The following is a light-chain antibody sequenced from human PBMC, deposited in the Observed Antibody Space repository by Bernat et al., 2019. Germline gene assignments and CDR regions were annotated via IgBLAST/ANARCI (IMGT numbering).Light chain of an antibody. Sequence: DIQMPQSPSSLSASVGDRVTITCRASQSISFYLNWYQQKPGKAPKLLIYSTSSLQSGVPSRFSGSGSGADFTLTISSLQPEDFATYYCQQSYNTWTFGQGTKVENK. CDR1: QSISFY. J-gene: IGKJ1*01. CDR2: STS. CDR3: QQSYNTWT. V-gene: IGKV1-39*01.